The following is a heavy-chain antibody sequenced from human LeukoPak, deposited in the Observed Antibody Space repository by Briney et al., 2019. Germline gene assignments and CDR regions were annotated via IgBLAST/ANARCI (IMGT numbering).Heavy chain of an antibody. CDR2: IYYSGST. Sequence: PSETLSLTCTVSGGSISSYFWSWVRQPPGEGLEWIGYIYYSGSTNYNPSLKSRVTISVDTSKNQFSLKLSSLTAADTAVYYCARSAPYGANSDYWGQGTLVTVSS. CDR3: ARSAPYGANSDY. D-gene: IGHD4-17*01. CDR1: GGSISSYF. V-gene: IGHV4-59*01. J-gene: IGHJ4*02.